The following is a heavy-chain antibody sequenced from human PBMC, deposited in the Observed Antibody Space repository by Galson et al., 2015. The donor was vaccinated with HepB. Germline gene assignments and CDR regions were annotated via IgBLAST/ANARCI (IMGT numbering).Heavy chain of an antibody. CDR2: IIPIFGTA. D-gene: IGHD4-23*01. CDR1: GGTFSSYA. V-gene: IGHV1-69*13. J-gene: IGHJ4*02. CDR3: ARAGPDYGGNSLRFDY. Sequence: SVKVSCKASGGTFSSYAISWVRQAPGQGLEWMGGIIPIFGTANYAQKFQGRVTITADESTSTAYMELSSLRSEDTAVYYCARAGPDYGGNSLRFDYWGQGTLVTVSS.